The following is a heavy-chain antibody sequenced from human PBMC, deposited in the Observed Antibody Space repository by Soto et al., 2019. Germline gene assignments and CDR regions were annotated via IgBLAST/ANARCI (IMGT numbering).Heavy chain of an antibody. D-gene: IGHD3-10*01. Sequence: PSETLSLTCSVSGDSIGKGGHYWIWIRQHPGKGLEWIGSIYYSGSAYYSPSLKSRVTISVDTSKNQFSLKLSSVTAADTAVYYCARDYYYGSRFDPWGQGTLVTVSS. CDR2: IYYSGSA. V-gene: IGHV4-31*03. CDR1: GDSIGKGGHY. J-gene: IGHJ5*02. CDR3: ARDYYYGSRFDP.